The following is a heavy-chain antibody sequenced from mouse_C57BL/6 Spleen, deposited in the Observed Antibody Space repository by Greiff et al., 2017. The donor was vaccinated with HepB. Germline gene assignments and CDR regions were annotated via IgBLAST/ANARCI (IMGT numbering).Heavy chain of an antibody. CDR2: ISDGGSYT. CDR1: GFTFSSYA. J-gene: IGHJ2*01. V-gene: IGHV5-4*01. CDR3: AREGSSGSTLFDY. D-gene: IGHD3-2*02. Sequence: EVNVVESGGGLVKPGGSLKLSCAASGFTFSSYAMSWVRQTPEKRLEWVATISDGGSYTYYPDNVKGRFTISRDNAKNNLYLQMSHLMSEDTAMYYCAREGSSGSTLFDYWGQGTTLTVSS.